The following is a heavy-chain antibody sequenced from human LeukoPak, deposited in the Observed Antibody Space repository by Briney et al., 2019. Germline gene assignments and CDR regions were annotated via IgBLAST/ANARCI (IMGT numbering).Heavy chain of an antibody. CDR1: GYTFTSYW. V-gene: IGHV5-51*01. Sequence: GESLKISCKGSGYTFTSYWIGWVRQMPGKGLEWMGTTHPGDSDTRYSPSFQGQVTISADTSISTACLQWSSLKASDTAIYYCARSGMVATHFLDYWGQGTLVTVSS. CDR2: THPGDSDT. D-gene: IGHD5-12*01. CDR3: ARSGMVATHFLDY. J-gene: IGHJ4*02.